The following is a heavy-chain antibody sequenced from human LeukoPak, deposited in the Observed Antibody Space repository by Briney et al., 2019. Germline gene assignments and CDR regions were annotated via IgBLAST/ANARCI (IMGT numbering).Heavy chain of an antibody. CDR1: GFTFSSYW. Sequence: PGGSLRLSCAASGFTFSSYWMHWVRQAPGKGLVWVSRINTDGSSTSYADSVKGRFTISRDNAKNTLYLQMNSLRAEDTAVYYCARAFLDTAMAYFDYWGQGTLVTVSS. V-gene: IGHV3-74*01. CDR3: ARAFLDTAMAYFDY. D-gene: IGHD5-18*01. J-gene: IGHJ4*02. CDR2: INTDGSST.